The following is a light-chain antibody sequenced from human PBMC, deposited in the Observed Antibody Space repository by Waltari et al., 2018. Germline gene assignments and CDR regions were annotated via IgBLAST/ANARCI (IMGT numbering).Light chain of an antibody. CDR3: SSYTSSSTLV. CDR1: SRDVGGYNY. V-gene: IGLV2-14*01. Sequence: QSALTQPTSVSGSPGQSITISCTGPSRDVGGYNYVSWYQQHPGKAPKLMIYEVVNRPSGVSNRFSGSKSGNTASLTISGLQAEDEADYYCSSYTSSSTLVFGGGTKLTVL. J-gene: IGLJ3*02. CDR2: EVV.